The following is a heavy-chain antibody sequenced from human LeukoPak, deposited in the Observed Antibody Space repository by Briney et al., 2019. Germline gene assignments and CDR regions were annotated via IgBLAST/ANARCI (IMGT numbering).Heavy chain of an antibody. J-gene: IGHJ6*03. CDR2: IYYSGNT. CDR3: ARGYCSGGSCYYYYYNYMDV. V-gene: IGHV4-39*01. Sequence: SETLSLTCTVSGGSISSSRYYWGWIRQPPGTGLEWIGSIYYSGNTYYNPSLKSRVTISVDTSKNQFSLKLTSVTAADTAVYYCARGYCSGGSCYYYYYNYMDVWGKGTTVTVSS. CDR1: GGSISSSRYY. D-gene: IGHD2-15*01.